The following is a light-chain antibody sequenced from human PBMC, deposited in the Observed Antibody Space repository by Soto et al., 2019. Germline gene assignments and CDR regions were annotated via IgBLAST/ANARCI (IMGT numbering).Light chain of an antibody. J-gene: IGKJ5*01. CDR1: QSVTSNY. CDR2: GAS. CDR3: QQYGSSSPTT. Sequence: EIVLTQSPGTLSLSPGEGATLSCRASQSVTSNYLAWYQQRPGQAPRLPIYGASSRATGIPDRFSRVGSGTDFNVTISRLEPEDFAVYYWQQYGSSSPTTFGQGKRLEIE. V-gene: IGKV3-20*01.